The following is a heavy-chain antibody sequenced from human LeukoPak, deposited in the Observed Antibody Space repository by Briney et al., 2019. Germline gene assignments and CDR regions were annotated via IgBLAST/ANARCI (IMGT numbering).Heavy chain of an antibody. CDR1: GYTFTSYG. J-gene: IGHJ4*02. D-gene: IGHD6-19*01. CDR3: ARKEAVAGLFDY. V-gene: IGHV1-18*01. Sequence: ASVKVSCKASGYTFTSYGISWVRQAPGQGLEWIGWISAYNGNTNYAQKLQGRVTMTTDTSTSTAYMELRSLRSDDTAVYYCARKEAVAGLFDYWGQGTLVTVSS. CDR2: ISAYNGNT.